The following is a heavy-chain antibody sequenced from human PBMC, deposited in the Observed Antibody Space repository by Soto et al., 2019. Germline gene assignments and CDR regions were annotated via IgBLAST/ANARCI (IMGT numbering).Heavy chain of an antibody. Sequence: ASVKVSCKASGCTFTSSAVQWVRQARGQRLEWIGWIVVGSGNTNYAQKFQERDTITRDMSTSTAYMELSTLRSEHTAVYYCAAPNLLLFLEWPDYYDRLDFSSRGTTVTVSS. D-gene: IGHD3-3*01. CDR3: AAPNLLLFLEWPDYYDRLDF. V-gene: IGHV1-58*01. CDR2: IVVGSGNT. CDR1: GCTFTSSA. J-gene: IGHJ6*02.